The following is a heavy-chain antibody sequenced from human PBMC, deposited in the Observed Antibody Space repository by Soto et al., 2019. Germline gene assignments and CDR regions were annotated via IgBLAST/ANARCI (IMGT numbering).Heavy chain of an antibody. J-gene: IGHJ6*03. V-gene: IGHV1-18*01. D-gene: IGHD1-26*01. CDR3: ANLAKNYYHYMDV. Sequence: GASVKVSCKASGYTFTSYGISWVRQAPGQGLEWMGWISAYNGNTNYAQKLQGRVTMTTDTSTSTAYIELRSLRSDDTAVYYCANLAKNYYHYMDVWGKGTTVTVSS. CDR1: GYTFTSYG. CDR2: ISAYNGNT.